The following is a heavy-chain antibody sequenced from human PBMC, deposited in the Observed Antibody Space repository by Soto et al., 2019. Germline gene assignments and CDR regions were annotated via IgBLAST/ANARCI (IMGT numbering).Heavy chain of an antibody. CDR2: IIPVFSAT. J-gene: IGHJ5*02. CDR3: ASSTVFGVILLTCSTWLDP. Sequence: QVHLIPSGAEVKKPGSSVKVSCKASGGTFNNYAFSCVCQAPGQGLEWMGGIIPVFSATHSAQNFKGRVTISATESTKTVYLALSSLRSDDTAVYFCASSTVFGVILLTCSTWLDPCGQGTVVIVSS. CDR1: GGTFNNYA. V-gene: IGHV1-69*01. D-gene: IGHD3-3*01.